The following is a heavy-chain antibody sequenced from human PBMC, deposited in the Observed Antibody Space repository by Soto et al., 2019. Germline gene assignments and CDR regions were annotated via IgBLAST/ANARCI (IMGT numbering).Heavy chain of an antibody. Sequence: QVHLVQSGVEVKTPAASVKVSCQASGYTFFTYDISWVRQAPGQGLEWMVWISTYSGDTKYAQKFQGRVTMTTDTTTTTAYQDLSRLRADDTAVYYCARHHGPTTSETWFDPWGQGTLVTVSS. D-gene: IGHD5-12*01. V-gene: IGHV1-18*01. CDR1: GYTFFTYD. CDR3: ARHHGPTTSETWFDP. J-gene: IGHJ5*02. CDR2: ISTYSGDT.